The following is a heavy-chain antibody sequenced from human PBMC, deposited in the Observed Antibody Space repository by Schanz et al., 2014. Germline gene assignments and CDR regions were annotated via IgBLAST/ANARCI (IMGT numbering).Heavy chain of an antibody. D-gene: IGHD5-12*01. J-gene: IGHJ5*02. CDR1: GGSVSSGGYY. V-gene: IGHV4-34*01. CDR2: INHGGST. Sequence: QVQLQQWGAGLLKPSETLSLTCAVYGGSVSSGGYYWSWIRQHPGKGLEWIAEINHGGSTNYNPSLKSRVTITVHTSNNQFSLKLNSVTAADTAVYYCARGGSVATIAPYTWFDPWGQGTLVTVSS. CDR3: ARGGSVATIAPYTWFDP.